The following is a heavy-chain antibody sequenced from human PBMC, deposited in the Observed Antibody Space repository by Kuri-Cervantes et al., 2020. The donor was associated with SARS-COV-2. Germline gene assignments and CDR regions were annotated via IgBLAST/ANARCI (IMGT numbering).Heavy chain of an antibody. CDR1: GLTFSVYG. CDR3: ASEVIPNPSEKYAYYGLDV. Sequence: GGSLRLSCAASGLTFSVYGLNWVRQAPGKGLEWVSYISSGSSTIHYADSVKGRFTISRDNAKKSLFLQMNSLRAEDTAVYYCASEVIPNPSEKYAYYGLDVWGQGTTVTVSS. J-gene: IGHJ6*02. D-gene: IGHD1-26*01. CDR2: ISSGSSTI. V-gene: IGHV3-48*01.